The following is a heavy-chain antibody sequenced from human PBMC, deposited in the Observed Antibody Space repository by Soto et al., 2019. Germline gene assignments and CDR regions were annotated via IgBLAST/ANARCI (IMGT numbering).Heavy chain of an antibody. CDR1: GGSISSYY. CDR2: IYYSGST. J-gene: IGHJ4*02. CDR3: AREEGALDY. V-gene: IGHV4-59*01. Sequence: QVQLQESGPGLVKPSETLSLTCTVSGGSISSYYWSWIRQPPGKGLEWIGYIYYSGSTNYNPSLKSRVTXXVDTSKNQSSLKLSSVTAADTAVYYCAREEGALDYWGQGTLVTVSS.